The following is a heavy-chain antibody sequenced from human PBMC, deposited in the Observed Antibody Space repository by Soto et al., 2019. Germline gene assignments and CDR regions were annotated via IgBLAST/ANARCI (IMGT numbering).Heavy chain of an antibody. CDR1: GFTFSNAW. D-gene: IGHD6-13*01. J-gene: IGHJ6*03. Sequence: GGSLRLSCAASGFTFSNAWMSWVRQAPGKGLEWVGRIKSKTDGGTTDYAAPVKGRFTISRDDSKNTLYLQMNSLKTEDTAVYYCTSRVAAAGPSYYYYYMDVWGKGTTVTVSS. CDR2: IKSKTDGGTT. CDR3: TSRVAAAGPSYYYYYMDV. V-gene: IGHV3-15*01.